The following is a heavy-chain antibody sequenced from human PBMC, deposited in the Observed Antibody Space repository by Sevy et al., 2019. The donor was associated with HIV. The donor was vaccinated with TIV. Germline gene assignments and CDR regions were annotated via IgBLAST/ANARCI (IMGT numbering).Heavy chain of an antibody. CDR3: TRGLATADTPEYYFDY. CDR1: GFTFDDYA. D-gene: IGHD5-12*01. J-gene: IGHJ4*02. CDR2: ITRNSYEAYGGTT. V-gene: IGHV3-49*03. Sequence: GSLRLSCTTSGFTFDDYAMSWFRQAPGKGLEWVAFITRNSYEAYGGTTDYAASVKGRFFISRDDSKGVAYLQMNSLKTEDTAVYYCTRGLATADTPEYYFDYWGQGTLVTVSS.